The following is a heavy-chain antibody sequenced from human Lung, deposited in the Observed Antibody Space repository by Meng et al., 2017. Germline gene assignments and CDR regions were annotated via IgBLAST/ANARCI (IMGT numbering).Heavy chain of an antibody. Sequence: GRLVQAGAEVKKPGASVKVSCKPSGYNFPDYYIHWVRRAPGQWLEWMGRINPKSGDTHYAQKFQARITMTGDTSISTAYMELSGLRSDDTAMYYCARDEDISAAGKLFGDYWGQGTLVTVSS. D-gene: IGHD6-25*01. CDR3: ARDEDISAAGKLFGDY. CDR1: GYNFPDYY. J-gene: IGHJ4*02. V-gene: IGHV1-2*06. CDR2: INPKSGDT.